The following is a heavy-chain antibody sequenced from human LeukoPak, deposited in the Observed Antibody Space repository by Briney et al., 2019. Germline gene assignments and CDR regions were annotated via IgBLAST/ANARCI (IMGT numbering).Heavy chain of an antibody. V-gene: IGHV4-61*02. CDR3: AREFGYAVTSLDY. J-gene: IGHJ4*02. Sequence: PSETLSLTCTVSGGSISSGSYYWSWLRQPAGKGLEWIGRIYTSGSTHYNPSLKSRVTISVDTSKNQFSLKLSSVTAADTAVYYCAREFGYAVTSLDYWGQGTLVTVSS. CDR2: IYTSGST. CDR1: GGSISSGSYY. D-gene: IGHD4-17*01.